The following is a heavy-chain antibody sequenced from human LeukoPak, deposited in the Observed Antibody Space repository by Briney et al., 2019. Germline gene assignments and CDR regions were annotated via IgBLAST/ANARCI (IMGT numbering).Heavy chain of an antibody. V-gene: IGHV1-8*01. CDR3: VAQGYNWNAYESLGYFDY. D-gene: IGHD1-20*01. Sequence: ASVNVSCKASGYTFTIYDINWVRQATGQGLEWMGWMNPNSGNTGYAQKFQGRVTMTRNTSISTAYMELSSLRSEDTAVYYCVAQGYNWNAYESLGYFDYWGQGTLVTVSS. CDR2: MNPNSGNT. J-gene: IGHJ4*02. CDR1: GYTFTIYD.